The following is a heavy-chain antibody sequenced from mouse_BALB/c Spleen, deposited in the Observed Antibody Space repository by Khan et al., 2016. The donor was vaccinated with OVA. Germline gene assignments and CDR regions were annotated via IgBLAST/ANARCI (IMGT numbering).Heavy chain of an antibody. CDR3: TRDGGFNPYYAMDY. CDR2: INSRGSYT. Sequence: EVELVESGGGSVKPGGSLKLSCAASGFAFSSYDMSWVRQTPEKRLEWVAIINSRGSYTYYADSVKGRFTISRDNARNTLYLQMSSLRSEDTALYYCTRDGGFNPYYAMDYWGQGTSVTVSS. CDR1: GFAFSSYD. V-gene: IGHV5-9*02. D-gene: IGHD2-3*01. J-gene: IGHJ4*01.